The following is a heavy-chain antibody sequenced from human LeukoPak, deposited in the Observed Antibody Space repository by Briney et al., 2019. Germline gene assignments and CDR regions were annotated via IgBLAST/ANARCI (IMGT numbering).Heavy chain of an antibody. Sequence: PSETLSLTCTVSGGSISSYYWSWIRQPPGKGLEWIGYIYYSGSTNYNPSLKSRVTISVDTSKNQFSLKLSSVTAADTAVYYCARGPTISSSWYGISYFDYWGQGTLVTVSS. J-gene: IGHJ4*02. V-gene: IGHV4-59*12. D-gene: IGHD6-13*01. CDR2: IYYSGST. CDR1: GGSISSYY. CDR3: ARGPTISSSWYGISYFDY.